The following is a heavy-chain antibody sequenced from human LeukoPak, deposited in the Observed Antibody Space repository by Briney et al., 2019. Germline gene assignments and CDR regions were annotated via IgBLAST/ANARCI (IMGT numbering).Heavy chain of an antibody. Sequence: GRSLRLSCAASGFTFSSYAMHWVRQAPGKGLEWVAVISYDGSNKYYADSVKGRFTISRDNSKNTLYLQMNSLRAEDTAVYYCARGKQMATISAFDYWGQGTLSPSPQ. CDR2: ISYDGSNK. J-gene: IGHJ4*02. V-gene: IGHV3-30-3*01. CDR3: ARGKQMATISAFDY. CDR1: GFTFSSYA. D-gene: IGHD5-24*01.